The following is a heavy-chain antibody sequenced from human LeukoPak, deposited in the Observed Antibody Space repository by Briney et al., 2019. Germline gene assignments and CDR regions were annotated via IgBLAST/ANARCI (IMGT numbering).Heavy chain of an antibody. CDR2: ISYDGSDK. Sequence: GGSLRLSCAASGFTFSSYGMHWVRQAPGKGLEWLAIISYDGSDKYYADSVKGRFTISRDNSKNTLYLQMNSLRAEDTAVYYCAKDGITMVRGVIIPNYYYYYYMDVWGKGTTVTVSS. V-gene: IGHV3-30*18. J-gene: IGHJ6*03. CDR1: GFTFSSYG. D-gene: IGHD3-10*01. CDR3: AKDGITMVRGVIIPNYYYYYYMDV.